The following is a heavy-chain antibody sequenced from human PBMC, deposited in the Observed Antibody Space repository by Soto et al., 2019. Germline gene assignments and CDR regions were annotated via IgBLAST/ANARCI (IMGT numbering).Heavy chain of an antibody. J-gene: IGHJ4*02. CDR2: IYYSGST. D-gene: IGHD3-16*02. CDR1: GGSISSYY. CDR3: ARQSIYDYIWGSYRWTPPFDY. Sequence: QVQLQESGPGLVKPSETLSLTCTVSGGSISSYYWSWIRQPPGKGLEWIGYIYYSGSTNYNPSLKSRVTISVDTSKNQFSLKLSSVTAADTAVYYCARQSIYDYIWGSYRWTPPFDYWGQGTLVTVSS. V-gene: IGHV4-59*08.